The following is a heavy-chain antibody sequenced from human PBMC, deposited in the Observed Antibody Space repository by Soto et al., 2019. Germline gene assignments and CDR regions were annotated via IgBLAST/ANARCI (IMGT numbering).Heavy chain of an antibody. V-gene: IGHV5-10-1*01. CDR2: IDPSDSYT. CDR3: ARHFLLYVMDV. CDR1: GYSFTSYW. Sequence: GESLKISCNGSGYSFTSYWISWVRQMPGKGLEWMGRIDPSDSYTNYSPSFQGHVTISADKSISTAYLQWSSLKASDTAMYYCARHFLLYVMDVWAQAAKVSVYS. D-gene: IGHD1-26*01. J-gene: IGHJ6*02.